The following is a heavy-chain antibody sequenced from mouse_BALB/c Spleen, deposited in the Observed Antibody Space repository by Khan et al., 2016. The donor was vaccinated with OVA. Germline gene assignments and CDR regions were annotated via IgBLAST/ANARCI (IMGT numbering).Heavy chain of an antibody. J-gene: IGHJ4*01. V-gene: IGHV9-4*02. CDR2: INTHSGVP. CDR3: ARRGAAYYRSDGGAMDY. D-gene: IGHD2-14*01. Sequence: QIQLVQSGPELKKPGETVRISCKASGYTFTTAGMQWVQKMPGKGLKWIGWINTHSGVPKYAEDFKGRFAFSLETSTSTAYLLISNHKNEDTATYFCARRGAAYYRSDGGAMDYWGQGTSVTVSS. CDR1: GYTFTTAG.